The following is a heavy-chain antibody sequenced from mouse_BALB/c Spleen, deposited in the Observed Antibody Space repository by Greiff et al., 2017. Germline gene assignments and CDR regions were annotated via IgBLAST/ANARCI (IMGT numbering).Heavy chain of an antibody. CDR2: INPNNGGT. Sequence: EVKLQESGPELVKPGASVKIPCKASGYTFTDYNMDWVKQSHGKSLEWIGDINPNNGGTIYNQKFKGKATLTVDKSSSTAYMELRSLTSEDTAVYYCARDGRWSYAMDYWGQGTSVTVSS. CDR3: ARDGRWSYAMDY. J-gene: IGHJ4*01. V-gene: IGHV1-18*01. D-gene: IGHD2-3*01. CDR1: GYTFTDYN.